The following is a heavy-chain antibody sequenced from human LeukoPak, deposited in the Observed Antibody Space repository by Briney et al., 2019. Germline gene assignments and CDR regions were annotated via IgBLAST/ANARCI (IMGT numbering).Heavy chain of an antibody. V-gene: IGHV4-59*08. J-gene: IGHJ5*02. D-gene: IGHD3-22*01. CDR3: VGTYYYDSLFGFDP. CDR2: IYYSGIT. Sequence: SETLSLTCTVSGASISSYYWNWIRQPPGKGLEWIGYIYYSGITNYIPSLKSRVTISVDTSKNQFSLRLNSVTAADTAIYYCVGTYYYDSLFGFDPWGQGTLVTVSS. CDR1: GASISSYY.